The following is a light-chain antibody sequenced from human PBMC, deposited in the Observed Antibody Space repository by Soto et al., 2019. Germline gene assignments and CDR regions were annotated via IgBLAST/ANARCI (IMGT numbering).Light chain of an antibody. J-gene: IGKJ1*01. CDR3: HQYVSWT. CDR1: QTFSSIY. V-gene: IGKV3-20*01. Sequence: EIVMTQSPATLSLSQGERATLSCRASQTFSSIYLAWYQQKPGQAPRLLIYGASSRATGIPDRFSGSGSGTDFTLTISRLEPEDFAVYYCHQYVSWTFGQGTKVDIK. CDR2: GAS.